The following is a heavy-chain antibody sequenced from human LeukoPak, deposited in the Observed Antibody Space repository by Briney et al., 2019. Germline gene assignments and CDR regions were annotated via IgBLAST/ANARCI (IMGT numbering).Heavy chain of an antibody. CDR1: GGSISSSSNY. Sequence: SETLSLTCTVSGGSISSSSNYWGWIRQPPGKGLEWIGSIYHSGSTYYNPSLKSRVTISVDTSRNQFSLKLSSVAAADTAVYYCHVVPAGRASDYWGRGTLVTVSS. V-gene: IGHV4-39*01. CDR3: HVVPAGRASDY. D-gene: IGHD2-2*01. J-gene: IGHJ4*02. CDR2: IYHSGST.